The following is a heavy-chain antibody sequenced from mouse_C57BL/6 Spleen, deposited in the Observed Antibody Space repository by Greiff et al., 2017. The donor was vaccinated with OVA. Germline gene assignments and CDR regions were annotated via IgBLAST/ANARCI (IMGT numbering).Heavy chain of an antibody. Sequence: VQLQQPGAELVKPGASVKLSCKASGYTFTSYWMQWVKQRPGQGLEWIGEIDPSDSYTNYNHKFKGKATLTVDTSSSTAYMQLSSLTSEDSAVYYCARWAGFDYWGQGTTLTVSS. CDR3: ARWAGFDY. V-gene: IGHV1-50*01. D-gene: IGHD3-3*01. CDR2: IDPSDSYT. J-gene: IGHJ2*01. CDR1: GYTFTSYW.